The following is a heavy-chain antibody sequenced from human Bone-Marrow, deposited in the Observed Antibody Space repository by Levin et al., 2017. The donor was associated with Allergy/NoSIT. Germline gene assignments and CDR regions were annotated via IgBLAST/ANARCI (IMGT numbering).Heavy chain of an antibody. CDR2: FYSSGIT. J-gene: IGHJ4*02. CDR1: GFTVSSNY. D-gene: IGHD6-19*01. Sequence: GGSLRLSCAASGFTVSSNYMSWVRQAPGRGLEWVSAFYSSGITYYADSVKGRFTISRDNSKNTLYLQMNSLRAEDMAVYYCARVREGSGWFFDYWGQGTLVTVSS. V-gene: IGHV3-66*01. CDR3: ARVREGSGWFFDY.